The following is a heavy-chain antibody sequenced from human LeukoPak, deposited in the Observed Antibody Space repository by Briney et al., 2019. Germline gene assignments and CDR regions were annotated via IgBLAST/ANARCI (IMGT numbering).Heavy chain of an antibody. CDR3: ARATYYYDSVDAFDV. D-gene: IGHD3-10*01. CDR2: ISYDGSNI. CDR1: GFTFSSYA. V-gene: IGHV3-30*04. Sequence: GGSLRLSCAASGFTFSSYAMHWVRQAPGKGLEWVAIISYDGSNIYYADSVRGRFTISRDNSKNTLHLQMNSLRAEDTAVYYCARATYYYDSVDAFDVWGQGTMVTVSS. J-gene: IGHJ3*01.